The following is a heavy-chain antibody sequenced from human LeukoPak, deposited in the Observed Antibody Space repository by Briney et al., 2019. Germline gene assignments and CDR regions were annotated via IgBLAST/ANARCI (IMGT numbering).Heavy chain of an antibody. D-gene: IGHD6-19*01. J-gene: IGHJ4*02. CDR3: AKFPSSSGGY. V-gene: IGHV3-23*01. CDR1: GFTFVSYA. Sequence: GGSLRLSCAASGFTFVSYAMSWVRQAPGKGLEWVSAISGGGETIYYADSVKGRFAISRDNSKNTLYLQMNSLRAEDTAVYYCAKFPSSSGGYWGQGTLVTVSS. CDR2: ISGGGETI.